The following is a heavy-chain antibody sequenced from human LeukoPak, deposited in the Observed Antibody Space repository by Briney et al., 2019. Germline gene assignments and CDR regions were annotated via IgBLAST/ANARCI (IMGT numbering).Heavy chain of an antibody. J-gene: IGHJ4*02. CDR1: GGTFSSYT. Sequence: SVKVSCKASGGTFSSYTISWVRQAPGQGLEWMGRIIPILGIANYAQKFQGRVTMTRDTSTSTVYMELSSLRSEDTAVYYCARAEGYCSSTSCPFDYWGQGTLVTVSS. CDR2: IIPILGIA. CDR3: ARAEGYCSSTSCPFDY. V-gene: IGHV1-69*02. D-gene: IGHD2-2*01.